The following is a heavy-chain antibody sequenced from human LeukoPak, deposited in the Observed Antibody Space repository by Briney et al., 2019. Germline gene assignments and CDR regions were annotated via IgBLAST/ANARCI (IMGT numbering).Heavy chain of an antibody. CDR2: FDPEDGET. CDR3: ATDKTYYYGSDQGGY. Sequence: GASVKVSCKVSGYTLTELSMHWVRQAPGKGLEWMGGFDPEDGETIYAQKFQGRVTMTEDTSTDTAYMELSSLRSEDTAVYYCATDKTYYYGSDQGGYWGQETRDTVSS. CDR1: GYTLTELS. J-gene: IGHJ4*02. D-gene: IGHD3-10*01. V-gene: IGHV1-24*01.